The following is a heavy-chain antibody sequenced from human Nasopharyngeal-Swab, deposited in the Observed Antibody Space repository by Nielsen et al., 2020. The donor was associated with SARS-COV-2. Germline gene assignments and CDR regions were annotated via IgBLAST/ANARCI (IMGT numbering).Heavy chain of an antibody. V-gene: IGHV4-31*03. CDR2: IYYSGST. Sequence: SETLSLTCTVSGGSISSGGYYWSWTRQHPGKGLEWIGYIYYSGSTYYNPSLKSRVTISVDTSKNQFSLKLSSVTAADTAVYYCARAPIVVVITAFDYWDQGTLVTVSS. D-gene: IGHD3-22*01. J-gene: IGHJ4*02. CDR1: GGSISSGGYY. CDR3: ARAPIVVVITAFDY.